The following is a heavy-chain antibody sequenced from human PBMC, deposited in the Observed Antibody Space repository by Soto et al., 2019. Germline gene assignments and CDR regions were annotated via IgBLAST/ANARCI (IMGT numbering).Heavy chain of an antibody. J-gene: IGHJ4*02. CDR1: GGYVSSGSFH. V-gene: IGHV4-61*01. Sequence: SETLCLTCSVSGGYVSSGSFHWSWIRQPPGKGLQFIGSIFYNGTANYSPSLKNRVSISIDTSQSQFFLQLISVAAADTAVYYCARIGGWYDIDFWGQGSLVTVSS. CDR2: IFYNGTA. CDR3: ARIGGWYDIDF. D-gene: IGHD6-19*01.